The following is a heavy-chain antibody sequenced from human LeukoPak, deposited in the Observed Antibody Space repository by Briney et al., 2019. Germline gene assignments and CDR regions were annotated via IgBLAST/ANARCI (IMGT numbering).Heavy chain of an antibody. CDR3: DRGEGPRTPIAVAAG. V-gene: IGHV3-21*01. CDR1: GFTFSSYS. J-gene: IGHJ4*02. Sequence: GGSLRLSCAASGFTFSSYSMNWVRLAPGKGLEWVSSISSSSYIYYADSVKGRFTISRDNAKNSLYLQMNSLRAEDTAVYYCDRGEGPRTPIAVAAGWGQGTLVTVSS. D-gene: IGHD6-19*01. CDR2: ISSSSYI.